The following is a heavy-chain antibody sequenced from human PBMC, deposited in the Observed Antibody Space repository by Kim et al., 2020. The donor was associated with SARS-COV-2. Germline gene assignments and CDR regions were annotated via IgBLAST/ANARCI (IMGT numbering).Heavy chain of an antibody. J-gene: IGHJ4*02. D-gene: IGHD3-16*01. CDR2: ISNHGSAI. V-gene: IGHV3-11*01. Sequence: GGSLRLSCAASEFSFTDYYMTWIRQVPGKGLEWLAYISNHGSAIYYADSLQGRFTISRDNSKNTLYLQMNSLRAEDTAIYYCARDLGYGDVALLPFDYWGQGTPVTVSS. CDR1: EFSFTDYY. CDR3: ARDLGYGDVALLPFDY.